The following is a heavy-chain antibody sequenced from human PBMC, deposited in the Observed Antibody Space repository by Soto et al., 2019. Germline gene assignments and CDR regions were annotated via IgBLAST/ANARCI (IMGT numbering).Heavy chain of an antibody. D-gene: IGHD2-8*01. Sequence: PGESLKISCRGSGYNFANNWIAWVRQMPGKGLEWMGIIDPSDSDTKYNPSFQGQVTISADKSISTAYVQWSSLKASDTGMYYCMSRHSLYGGSVPSDYFDYWGQGTQVTVSS. V-gene: IGHV5-51*01. CDR2: IDPSDSDT. CDR3: MSRHSLYGGSVPSDYFDY. CDR1: GYNFANNW. J-gene: IGHJ4*02.